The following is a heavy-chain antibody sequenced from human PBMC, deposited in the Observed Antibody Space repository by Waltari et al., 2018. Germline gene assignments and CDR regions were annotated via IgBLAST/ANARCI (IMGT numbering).Heavy chain of an antibody. CDR1: GGTFSSYA. V-gene: IGHV1-69*14. CDR3: ATLGFGNDQAFDY. D-gene: IGHD3-10*01. J-gene: IGHJ4*02. CDR2: IIPIFGTA. Sequence: QVQLVQSGAEVKKPGSSVKVSCKASGGTFSSYAISWVRQAPGQGLEWMGGIIPIFGTAIYAQKVQGRVTITADTSTDTAYMELSSLRSEDTAVYYCATLGFGNDQAFDYWGQGTLVTVSS.